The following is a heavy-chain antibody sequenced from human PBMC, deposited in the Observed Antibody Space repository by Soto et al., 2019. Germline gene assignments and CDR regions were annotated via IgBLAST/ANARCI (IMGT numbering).Heavy chain of an antibody. V-gene: IGHV1-69*14. CDR3: AREGVVAATGCFDP. CDR2: IIPIFGTA. Sequence: QVQLVQSGAEVKKPGSSVKVSCKASGGTFSSYAITWVRQAPGQGLEWMGGIIPIFGTANYAQKFQGRVTITADKSTSTAYMEPSSLRSEDTAVYYCAREGVVAATGCFDPWGQGTLVNVSS. J-gene: IGHJ5*02. CDR1: GGTFSSYA. D-gene: IGHD2-15*01.